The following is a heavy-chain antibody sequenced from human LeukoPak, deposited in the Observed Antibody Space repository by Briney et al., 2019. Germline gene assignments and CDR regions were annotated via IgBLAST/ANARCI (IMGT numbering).Heavy chain of an antibody. CDR3: AREHYYDSSGYPMDV. J-gene: IGHJ6*03. CDR1: GYTFTGYY. D-gene: IGHD3-22*01. CDR2: INPNSGGT. Sequence: GASVKVSCKASGYTFTGYYMHWVRQAPGQGLEWMGWINPNSGGTNYAQKFQGRVTMTRDTSISTAYMELSRLRSDDTAVYYCAREHYYDSSGYPMDVRGKGTAVTVSS. V-gene: IGHV1-2*02.